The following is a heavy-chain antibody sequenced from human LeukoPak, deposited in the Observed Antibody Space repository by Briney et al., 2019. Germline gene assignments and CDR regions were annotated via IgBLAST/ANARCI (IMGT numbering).Heavy chain of an antibody. CDR2: IYHSGGT. J-gene: IGHJ4*02. D-gene: IGHD3-22*01. Sequence: PSQTLSLTCTVSGGSISSGGYYWSWIRQPPGKGLEWIGYIYHSGGTYYNPSLKSRVTISVDRSKNQFSLKLSSVTAADTAVYYCAREKYYDSSGYNLWGQGTLVTVSS. CDR3: AREKYYDSSGYNL. CDR1: GGSISSGGYY. V-gene: IGHV4-30-2*01.